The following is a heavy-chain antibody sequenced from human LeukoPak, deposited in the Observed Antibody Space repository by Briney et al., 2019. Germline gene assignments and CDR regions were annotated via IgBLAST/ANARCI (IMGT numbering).Heavy chain of an antibody. CDR2: ISYDGSNK. Sequence: PGGSLRLSCAASGFTFSSYAMHWVRQAPGKGLEWVAVISYDGSNKYYADSVKGRFTISRDSSKNTLYLQMNGLRAEDTAVYYCARYEGSGWFDYWGQGTLVTVSS. CDR1: GFTFSSYA. D-gene: IGHD6-19*01. J-gene: IGHJ4*02. V-gene: IGHV3-30*04. CDR3: ARYEGSGWFDY.